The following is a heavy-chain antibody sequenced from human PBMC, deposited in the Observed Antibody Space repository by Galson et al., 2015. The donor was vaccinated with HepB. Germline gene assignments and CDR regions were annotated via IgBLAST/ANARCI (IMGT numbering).Heavy chain of an antibody. D-gene: IGHD2-2*01. CDR1: GGSISGC. J-gene: IGHJ3*02. CDR3: AREGYCRGISCSRSGDAFDI. Sequence: ATLSLTCTVSGGSISGCWSWIRQPPGKGLEWIGYIYYSGSTNYNPSFKSRVTISVDTSRNQFSLKLSSVTAADTAVYYCAREGYCRGISCSRSGDAFDIWGHGTMVTVSS. V-gene: IGHV4-59*01. CDR2: IYYSGST.